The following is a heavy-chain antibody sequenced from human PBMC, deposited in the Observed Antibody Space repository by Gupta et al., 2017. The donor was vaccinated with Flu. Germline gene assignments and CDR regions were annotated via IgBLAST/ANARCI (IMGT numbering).Heavy chain of an antibody. J-gene: IGHJ4*02. V-gene: IGHV3-48*01. Sequence: VRQVPGKGLEWVSYISGSGTTIYYADYVKGRFTISRDNAKNSLYLQMNSLRAEDTAVYYCASYYYDSSGTHFWGQGTLVTVSS. CDR2: ISGSGTTI. CDR3: ASYYYDSSGTHF. D-gene: IGHD3-22*01.